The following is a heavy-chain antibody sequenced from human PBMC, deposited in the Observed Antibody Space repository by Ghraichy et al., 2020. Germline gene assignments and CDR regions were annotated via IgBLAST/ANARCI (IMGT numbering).Heavy chain of an antibody. CDR2: IFYNGTT. V-gene: IGHV4-39*01. D-gene: IGHD3-3*01. J-gene: IGHJ4*02. Sequence: SETLSLTCTVSGGSLTTTSTSWGWIRHPPGKGLEWIGSIFYNGTTYSTPPLKIRVPISVATSKNQFSVRSPSVTAADTAVYSCARIPITTVGVIKSFDLWGQGTLVTVSS. CDR3: ARIPITTVGVIKSFDL. CDR1: GGSLTTTSTS.